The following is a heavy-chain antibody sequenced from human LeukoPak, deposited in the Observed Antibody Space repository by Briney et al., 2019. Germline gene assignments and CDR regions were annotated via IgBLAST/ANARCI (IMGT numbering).Heavy chain of an antibody. CDR1: GFTFSSYG. J-gene: IGHJ6*02. Sequence: GGSLRLSCAASGFTFSSYGMHWVRQAPGKGLEWVAFIRYDGSNKYYADSVKGRFTISRDNSKNTLYLQMNSLRAEDTAVYYCARGPLLWDSSGYPRYYYGMDVWGQGTTVTVSS. D-gene: IGHD3-22*01. V-gene: IGHV3-30*02. CDR2: IRYDGSNK. CDR3: ARGPLLWDSSGYPRYYYGMDV.